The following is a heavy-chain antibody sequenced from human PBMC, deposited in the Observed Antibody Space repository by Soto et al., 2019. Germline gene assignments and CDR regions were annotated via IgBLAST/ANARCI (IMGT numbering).Heavy chain of an antibody. V-gene: IGHV1-3*01. CDR1: GYTFTSYA. J-gene: IGHJ4*02. D-gene: IGHD2-2*01. CDR2: INAGNGNT. Sequence: ASVKVSCKASGYTFTSYAMHWVRQAPGQRLEWMGWINAGNGNTKYSQKFQGRVTITRDTSASTAYMELSSLRSEDTAVYYCARAPVVPAAHRLFDYWGQGNLVTVSS. CDR3: ARAPVVPAAHRLFDY.